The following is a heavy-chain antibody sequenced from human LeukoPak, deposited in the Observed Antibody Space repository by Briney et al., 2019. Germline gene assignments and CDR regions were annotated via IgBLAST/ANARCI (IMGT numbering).Heavy chain of an antibody. Sequence: PSQTLSLTCTVSSGSISSGSYYWGWIRQPPGKGLEWIGSIYYSGSTCYNPSLKSRVTMSVDTSKNQFSLKLNSMTAADTGMYFCARYMIKCSNGWYGWFDPWGQGTLVTVSS. J-gene: IGHJ5*02. CDR3: ARYMIKCSNGWYGWFDP. V-gene: IGHV4-39*07. CDR2: IYYSGST. D-gene: IGHD6-19*01. CDR1: SGSISSGSYY.